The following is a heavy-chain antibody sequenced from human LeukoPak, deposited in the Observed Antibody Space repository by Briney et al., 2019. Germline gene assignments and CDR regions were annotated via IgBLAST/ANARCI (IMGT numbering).Heavy chain of an antibody. Sequence: ASVKVSCKASGYIFTDYYMHWVRQAPGQGLEWMGWINPNSGGTNYAQKVQGRVTMTRDTSISTAYMELSRLRSDDTAVYYCARSYGLGGNYFDYWGQGTLVTVSS. V-gene: IGHV1-2*02. D-gene: IGHD3-16*01. CDR2: INPNSGGT. CDR1: GYIFTDYY. CDR3: ARSYGLGGNYFDY. J-gene: IGHJ4*02.